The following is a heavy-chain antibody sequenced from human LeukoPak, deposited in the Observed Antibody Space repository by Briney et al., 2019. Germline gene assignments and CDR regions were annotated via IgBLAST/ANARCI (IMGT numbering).Heavy chain of an antibody. CDR1: GYTFTDYY. CDR2: INPNSGVT. CDR3: ARDQGQEWLRIEIDYYYYMDV. V-gene: IGHV1-2*02. D-gene: IGHD5-12*01. Sequence: ASVKVSCKASGYTFTDYYMHWVRQAPGQGLEWMGWINPNSGVTNYAQKFQGRVTMPRDTSISTAYVELSRLRSDDTAVYYCARDQGQEWLRIEIDYYYYMDVWGKGTTVTVSS. J-gene: IGHJ6*03.